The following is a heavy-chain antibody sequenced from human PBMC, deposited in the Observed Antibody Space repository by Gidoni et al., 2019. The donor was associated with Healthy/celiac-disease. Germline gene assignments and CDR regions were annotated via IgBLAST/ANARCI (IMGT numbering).Heavy chain of an antibody. D-gene: IGHD4-17*01. Sequence: QVQLVESGGGVVQPGRSLSLSCAASGFTFSSYAMHWVRQAPGKGLEWVAVISDDGSNKYYADSVKGRFTISRDNSKNTLYLQMNSLRAEDTAVYYCARDTVTSGEDWFDPWGQGTLVTVSS. CDR3: ARDTVTSGEDWFDP. J-gene: IGHJ5*02. CDR2: ISDDGSNK. CDR1: GFTFSSYA. V-gene: IGHV3-30-3*01.